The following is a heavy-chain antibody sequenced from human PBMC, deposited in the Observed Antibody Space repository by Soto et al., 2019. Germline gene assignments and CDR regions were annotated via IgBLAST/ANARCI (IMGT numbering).Heavy chain of an antibody. D-gene: IGHD3-22*01. V-gene: IGHV3-30-3*01. CDR1: GFIFSRYS. CDR3: SSALYYDSSGPIDY. J-gene: IGHJ4*02. CDR2: ISSDGIPI. Sequence: GGSLRLSCAASGFIFSRYSIHWVRQGPGRVLEWVAIISSDGIPISYANSVKGRFTISRDNSRNTMYLQMTSVRAEGTAVSYFSSALYYDSSGPIDYWGQGTLVTVSS.